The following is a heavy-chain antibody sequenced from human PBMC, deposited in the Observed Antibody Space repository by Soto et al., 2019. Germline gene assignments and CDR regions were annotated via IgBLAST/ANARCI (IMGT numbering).Heavy chain of an antibody. CDR3: ARDSQRYCSGGSCYSIDY. CDR2: ISSNGASP. J-gene: IGHJ4*02. Sequence: EVQLVESGGGLVQPGGSLRLSCAASGFTFSSYAMHWVRQAPGKGLEYVSAISSNGASPYYANSVKGRFTISRDNSKHTLYLQMGSLRAEDMAVYYCARDSQRYCSGGSCYSIDYWGQGTLVTVSS. D-gene: IGHD2-15*01. CDR1: GFTFSSYA. V-gene: IGHV3-64*01.